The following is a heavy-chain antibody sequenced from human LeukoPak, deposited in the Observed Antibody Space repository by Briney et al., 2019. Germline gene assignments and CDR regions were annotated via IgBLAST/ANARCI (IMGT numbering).Heavy chain of an antibody. V-gene: IGHV1-46*01. Sequence: ASVKVSCKASGYTFTSYYMHWVRQAPGQGLEWMGIINPSGGSTSYAQKFQGRVTMTRDTSTSTVYMELSSLRSEDTAVYYCAKMKQGRSYTRHYYYYMDVWGKGTTVTVSS. CDR2: INPSGGST. CDR3: AKMKQGRSYTRHYYYYMDV. CDR1: GYTFTSYY. J-gene: IGHJ6*03. D-gene: IGHD1-26*01.